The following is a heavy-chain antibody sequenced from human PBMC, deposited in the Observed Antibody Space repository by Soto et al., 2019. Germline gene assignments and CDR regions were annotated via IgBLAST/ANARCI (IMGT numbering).Heavy chain of an antibody. J-gene: IGHJ4*02. CDR2: IYYSGSS. Sequence: QVQLQESGPGLVKASETLSLTCTVSGGSISSYYWSWIRQAPGKGLEWIGFIYYSGSSNYNPSLKSRVTISLDTSKNQFSLKLSSVTAADTAVYYCAIGSWGEWEPLRLDYWGQGTLVTVSS. CDR1: GGSISSYY. V-gene: IGHV4-59*01. CDR3: AIGSWGEWEPLRLDY. D-gene: IGHD1-26*01.